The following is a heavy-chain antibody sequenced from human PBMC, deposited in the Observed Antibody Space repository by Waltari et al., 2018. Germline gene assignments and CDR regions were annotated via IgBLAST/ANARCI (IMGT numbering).Heavy chain of an antibody. CDR3: ARDRGGSGYNWNPDAFDI. CDR1: GGTFSSYA. D-gene: IGHD1-20*01. V-gene: IGHV1-69*01. CDR2: IIPIFGTA. J-gene: IGHJ3*02. Sequence: QVQLVQSGAEVKKPGSSVKVSCKASGGTFSSYAISWVRQAPGQGLECMGGIIPIFGTANYAQKFQGRVTITADEATSPAYMELSSLRSEDTAVYYCARDRGGSGYNWNPDAFDIWGQGTMVTVSS.